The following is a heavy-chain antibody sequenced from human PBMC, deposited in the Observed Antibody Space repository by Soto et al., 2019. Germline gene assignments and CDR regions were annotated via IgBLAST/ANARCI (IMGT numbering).Heavy chain of an antibody. Sequence: PSETLSLTCAVYGGSFSGYYWSWIRQPPGKGLEWIGEINHSGSTNYNPSLKSRVTISVDTSKNQFSLKLSSVTAADTAVYYCARGSSRLLWFGEKAYYYYYGMDVWGQGTTVTVSS. D-gene: IGHD3-10*01. CDR3: ARGSSRLLWFGEKAYYYYYGMDV. CDR1: GGSFSGYY. CDR2: INHSGST. V-gene: IGHV4-34*01. J-gene: IGHJ6*02.